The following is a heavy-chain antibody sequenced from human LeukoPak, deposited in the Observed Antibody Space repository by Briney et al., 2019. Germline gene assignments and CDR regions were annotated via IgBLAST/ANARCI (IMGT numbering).Heavy chain of an antibody. CDR3: ARDWTLSEYSGYEEQVDY. D-gene: IGHD5-12*01. V-gene: IGHV3-74*01. Sequence: GGSLRLSCAASGFTFSSYWMHWVRQAPGKGLVWVSRINSDGSSTSYADSVKGRFTISRDNAKNTLYLQMNSLRAEDTAVYYCARDWTLSEYSGYEEQVDYWGQGTLVTVSS. J-gene: IGHJ4*02. CDR1: GFTFSSYW. CDR2: INSDGSST.